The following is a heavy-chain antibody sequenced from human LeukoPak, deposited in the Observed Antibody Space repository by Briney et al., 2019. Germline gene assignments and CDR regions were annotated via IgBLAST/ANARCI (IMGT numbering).Heavy chain of an antibody. V-gene: IGHV5-51*01. J-gene: IGHJ3*02. CDR2: IYPGDSDT. CDR1: GYIFTTYW. D-gene: IGHD2-15*01. CDR3: ARRGVVAATQMGFDI. Sequence: HGESLKISCKGSGYIFTTYWIGWVRQIPGKGPEWMGIIYPGDSDTRYSPSFQGQVTISADKSISTAYLQWSSLKASDTAMYYCARRGVVAATQMGFDIWGQGTMVTVSS.